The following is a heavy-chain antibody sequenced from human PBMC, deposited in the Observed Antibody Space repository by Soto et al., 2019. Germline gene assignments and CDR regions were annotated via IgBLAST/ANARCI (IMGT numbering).Heavy chain of an antibody. J-gene: IGHJ4*02. V-gene: IGHV3-23*01. CDR2: INSGGRT. CDR3: AKGDTGISTCFDF. D-gene: IGHD5-18*01. CDR1: GLTFSSYA. Sequence: EVQLLESGGGLVQPGGSLRLSCAASGLTFSSYAMSWVRQAPGKGLDWVSTINSGGRTYYADTVKGRFTISRDNSKNKLYLQMDSLRGEDTAVYYCAKGDTGISTCFDFWGQGTLVTVSS.